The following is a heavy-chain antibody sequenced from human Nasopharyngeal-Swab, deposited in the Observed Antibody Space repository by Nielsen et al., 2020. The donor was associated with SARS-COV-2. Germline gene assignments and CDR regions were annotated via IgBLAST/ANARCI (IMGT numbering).Heavy chain of an antibody. V-gene: IGHV4-59*11. CDR3: AKEGATGWFDP. CDR2: ISHNSGT. Sequence: SETLSLTCTVSGVSITRQYSSWIRQPPGQGLEWIGYISHNSGTSYNPSLKSRVTMFMDTSRNQFSLRLRSVTAADTAVYYCAKEGATGWFDPWGQGTLVTVSS. CDR1: GVSITRQY. J-gene: IGHJ5*02.